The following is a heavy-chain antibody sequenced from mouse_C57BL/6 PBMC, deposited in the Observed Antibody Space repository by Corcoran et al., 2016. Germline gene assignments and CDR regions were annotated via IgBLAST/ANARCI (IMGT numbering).Heavy chain of an antibody. V-gene: IGHV3-6*01. J-gene: IGHJ1*03. Sequence: DVQLQESGPGLVKPSQSLSLTCSVTGYSISSGYYWNWIRQFPGNKLEWMGYISYDGSNNYNPSLKNRISITRDTSKNQFFLKLNSVTTEDTATYYCARDASRYFDVWGTGTTVTVSS. CDR3: ARDASRYFDV. D-gene: IGHD6-1*01. CDR2: ISYDGSN. CDR1: GYSISSGYY.